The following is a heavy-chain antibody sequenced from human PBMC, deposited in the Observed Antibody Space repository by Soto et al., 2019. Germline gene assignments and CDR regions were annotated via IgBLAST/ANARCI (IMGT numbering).Heavy chain of an antibody. CDR3: ARGVSMGYVSRYFPPSGALDP. V-gene: IGHV4-39*01. CDR2: IYYSGST. D-gene: IGHD3-9*01. J-gene: IGHJ5*02. Sequence: SETLSLTCTVAGGCISSSSYYWGWIRQPPGKGLEWIGSIYYSGSTYYNPSLKSRVTISVDTAKNQFSLKLSSVTAADTAVYYCARGVSMGYVSRYFPPSGALDPWGPGTLLTVSS. CDR1: GGCISSSSYY.